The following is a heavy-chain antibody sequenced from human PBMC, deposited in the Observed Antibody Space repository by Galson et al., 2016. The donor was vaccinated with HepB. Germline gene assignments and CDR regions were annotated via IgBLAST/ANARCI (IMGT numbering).Heavy chain of an antibody. V-gene: IGHV4-4*02. CDR1: GVSIDNTAW. Sequence: SETLSLTCSVSGVSIDNTAWWSWVRQPPGKDLEWIAEIYHSGSLNYNPSLKGRATISMDKSKNQFSLEVKSVTAADTAVYFCVRQSGRRWFDPWGQGTLVTVSS. J-gene: IGHJ5*02. CDR2: IYHSGSL. CDR3: VRQSGRRWFDP. D-gene: IGHD3-10*01.